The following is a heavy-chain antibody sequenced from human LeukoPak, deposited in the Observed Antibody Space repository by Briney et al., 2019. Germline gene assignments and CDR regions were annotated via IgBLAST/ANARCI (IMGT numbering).Heavy chain of an antibody. CDR3: ARDERLLSFLK. Sequence: GGSLRLSCAASGFTFSTYWMTWVREAPGKGLEWVSGITGSGGSTYYADSVKGRFTISRDNSKNTLYLQMNSLRAEDTAIYYCARDERLLSFLKWGQGTLVTVSS. J-gene: IGHJ4*02. D-gene: IGHD3-3*01. CDR2: ITGSGGST. V-gene: IGHV3-23*01. CDR1: GFTFSTYW.